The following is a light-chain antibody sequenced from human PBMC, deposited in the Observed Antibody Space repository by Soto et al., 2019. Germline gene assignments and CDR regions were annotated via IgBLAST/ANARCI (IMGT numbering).Light chain of an antibody. CDR2: DAS. Sequence: DIQMTQSPSTLPAAVGDRVTITCRARQSISSWLAWYQQKPGKAPKLLIYDASSLESGVPSRFSGSGSGTEFTLTISSLQPDDFATYYCQQYNRYPRTFGQGTKVEIK. V-gene: IGKV1-5*01. CDR1: QSISSW. CDR3: QQYNRYPRT. J-gene: IGKJ1*01.